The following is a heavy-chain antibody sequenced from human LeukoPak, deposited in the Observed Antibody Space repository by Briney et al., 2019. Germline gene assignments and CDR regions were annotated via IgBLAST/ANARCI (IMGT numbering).Heavy chain of an antibody. J-gene: IGHJ4*02. CDR1: GFIFSDYH. Sequence: GGSLRLSCAASGFIFSDYHMTWIRQAPGKGLEWVSYISPGGDIIYFADYVKGRFTISRDNAKNSLFLQMNSLTAEDTAVYYCASGRDIAVAGPGGYFDYWGQGTLVTVSS. V-gene: IGHV3-11*01. D-gene: IGHD6-19*01. CDR2: ISPGGDII. CDR3: ASGRDIAVAGPGGYFDY.